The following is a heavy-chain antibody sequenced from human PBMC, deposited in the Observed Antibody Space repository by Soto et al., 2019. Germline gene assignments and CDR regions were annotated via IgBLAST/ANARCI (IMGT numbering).Heavy chain of an antibody. CDR3: ARDSPRFSIKDIVVVVAADLGAFDI. Sequence: GASVKVSCKASGGTFSNYTISWVRQAPGQGLEWMGRIIPILGIANYAQKFQGRVTITADKSTSTAYMELSSLRSEDTAVYYCARDSPRFSIKDIVVVVAADLGAFDIWGQGTMVTVSS. J-gene: IGHJ3*02. V-gene: IGHV1-69*04. CDR2: IIPILGIA. CDR1: GGTFSNYT. D-gene: IGHD2-15*01.